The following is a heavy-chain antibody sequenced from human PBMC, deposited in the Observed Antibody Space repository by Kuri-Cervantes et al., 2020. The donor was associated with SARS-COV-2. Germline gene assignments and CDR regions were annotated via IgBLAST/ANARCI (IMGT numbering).Heavy chain of an antibody. D-gene: IGHD2-2*01. V-gene: IGHV1-8*01. CDR3: VRDLAVVVPAATDDY. J-gene: IGHJ4*02. Sequence: ASVKVSCKASGYTFTSYDINWVRQATGQGLEWMGWMNPNSGNTGYAQKFQGRVTMTRNTSISTAYMELSSLRSEDTAVYYCVRDLAVVVPAATDDYWGQGTLVTVSS. CDR1: GYTFTSYD. CDR2: MNPNSGNT.